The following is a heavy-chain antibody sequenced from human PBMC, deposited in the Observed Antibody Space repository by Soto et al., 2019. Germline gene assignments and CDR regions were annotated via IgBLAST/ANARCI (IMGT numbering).Heavy chain of an antibody. V-gene: IGHV5-10-1*01. CDR1: GYSFTIYW. CDR3: ATHAHYSGYDRTFGVTIGPGDY. D-gene: IGHD5-12*01. CDR2: IDPSDSYT. Sequence: PGESLKISCKGSGYSFTIYWISWVRQMPGKGLEWMGRIDPSDSYTNYSPSFQGHVTISADKSISTAYLQWSSLKASDTAMYYCATHAHYSGYDRTFGVTIGPGDYWGQGTLVTVSS. J-gene: IGHJ4*02.